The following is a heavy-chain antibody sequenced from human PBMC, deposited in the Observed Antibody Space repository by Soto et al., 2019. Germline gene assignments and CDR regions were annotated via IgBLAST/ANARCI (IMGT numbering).Heavy chain of an antibody. J-gene: IGHJ4*02. CDR2: IYRGVST. V-gene: IGHV3-66*01. CDR1: GFTVSSYY. CDR3: AKVSLYPSYDFWSGYLVYFAY. D-gene: IGHD3-3*01. Sequence: GGALRLSCAASGFTVSSYYMSWVRQAPGKGLECVLVIYRGVSTYYADSVKGRFTISRDNTKNTVYLQMNSLIAEDTAVYYCAKVSLYPSYDFWSGYLVYFAYWGQGTLFTVSS.